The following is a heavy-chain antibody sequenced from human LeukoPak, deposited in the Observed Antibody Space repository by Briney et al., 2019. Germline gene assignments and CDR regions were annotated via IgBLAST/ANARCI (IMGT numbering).Heavy chain of an antibody. CDR1: GYTFTSYD. V-gene: IGHV1-8*01. CDR3: ARSRGSSWYRVYYYYYYMDV. Sequence: ASVKVSCKASGYTFTSYDINWVRQATGQGLEWMGWMNPNSGNTGYAQKFQGRVTMTRNTSISTAYMELSSLRSEDTAVYYCARSRGSSWYRVYYYYYYMDVWGKGTTVTISS. J-gene: IGHJ6*03. D-gene: IGHD6-13*01. CDR2: MNPNSGNT.